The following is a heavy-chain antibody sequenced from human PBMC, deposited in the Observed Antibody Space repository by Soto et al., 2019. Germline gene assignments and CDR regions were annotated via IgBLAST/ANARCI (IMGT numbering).Heavy chain of an antibody. J-gene: IGHJ6*03. V-gene: IGHV1-18*01. CDR3: ARDSSSSWYEDYYYYYMDV. CDR2: ISAYNGNT. Sequence: GASVKVSCKASGYTFTSYGISWVRQAPGQGLEWMGWISAYNGNTNYAQKLRGRVTMTTDTSTSTAYMELRSLGSDDTAVYYCARDSSSSWYEDYYYYYMDVWGKGTTVTVSS. D-gene: IGHD6-13*01. CDR1: GYTFTSYG.